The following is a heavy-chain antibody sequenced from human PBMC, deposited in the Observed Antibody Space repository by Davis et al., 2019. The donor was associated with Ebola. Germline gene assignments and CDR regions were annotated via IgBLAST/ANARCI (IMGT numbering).Heavy chain of an antibody. Sequence: GASLKISCAASGFTFSSYSMNWVRQAPGKGLEWVSYISISSSTISYADSVRGRFTISRDSAKNSLYLQMNSLRDEDTAMYYCARAFNYYYYGMDVWGQGTTVTVSS. CDR1: GFTFSSYS. J-gene: IGHJ6*02. CDR3: ARAFNYYYYGMDV. CDR2: ISISSSTI. V-gene: IGHV3-48*02.